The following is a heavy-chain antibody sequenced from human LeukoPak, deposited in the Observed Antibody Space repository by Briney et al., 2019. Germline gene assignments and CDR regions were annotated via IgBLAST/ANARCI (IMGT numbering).Heavy chain of an antibody. V-gene: IGHV3-48*01. J-gene: IGHJ4*02. Sequence: GGSLRLSCEVSGFTFSSFRMNWVRQAPGKGLEWISYISNDLVTMHHADSVKGRFTISRDNSKNTLYLQMNSLRAEDTAVYYCARDEVAMTTVTTFDYWGQGTLVTVSS. CDR3: ARDEVAMTTVTTFDY. D-gene: IGHD4-11*01. CDR1: GFTFSSFR. CDR2: ISNDLVTM.